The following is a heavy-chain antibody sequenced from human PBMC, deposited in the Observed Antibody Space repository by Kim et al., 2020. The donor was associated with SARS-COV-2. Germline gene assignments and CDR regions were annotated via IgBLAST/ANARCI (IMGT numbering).Heavy chain of an antibody. D-gene: IGHD1-1*01. Sequence: AASVKGRFTSSRGNAKSSLFLQMNSLRPEDTALYYCVKDKTANIYDGLDVWGQGTTVTVSS. J-gene: IGHJ6*02. V-gene: IGHV3-9*01. CDR3: VKDKTANIYDGLDV.